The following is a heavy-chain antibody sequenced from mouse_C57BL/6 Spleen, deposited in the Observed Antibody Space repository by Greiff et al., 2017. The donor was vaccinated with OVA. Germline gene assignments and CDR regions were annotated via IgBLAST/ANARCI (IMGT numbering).Heavy chain of an antibody. Sequence: EVQVVESEGGLVQPGSSMKLSCTASGFTFSDYYMAWVRQVPEKGLAWVANINYDGSSTYYLDSLKSRFIISRDNAKNILYLQMSSLKSEDTATYYCARASLIGTYYFDYWGQGTTLTVSS. CDR2: INYDGSST. D-gene: IGHD4-1*01. V-gene: IGHV5-16*01. CDR1: GFTFSDYY. J-gene: IGHJ2*01. CDR3: ARASLIGTYYFDY.